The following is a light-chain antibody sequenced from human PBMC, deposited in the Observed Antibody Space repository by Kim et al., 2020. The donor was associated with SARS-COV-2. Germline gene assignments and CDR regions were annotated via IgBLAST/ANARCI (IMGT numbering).Light chain of an antibody. V-gene: IGLV6-57*01. CDR2: EDN. CDR1: SGSIASTS. CDR3: QSHDGNPWV. Sequence: NFMLTQPHSVSESPGKTVTICCTRSSGSIASTSVQWFQQRPGSSPTIVIYEDNRRPSGVPDRFSASIDSSSNSASLTISGLKTEDEADYYCQSHDGNPWVFGGGTQLTVL. J-gene: IGLJ3*02.